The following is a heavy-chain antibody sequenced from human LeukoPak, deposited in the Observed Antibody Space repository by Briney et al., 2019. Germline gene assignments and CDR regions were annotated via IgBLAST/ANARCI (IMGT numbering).Heavy chain of an antibody. Sequence: QPGGSLRLSCAASGFTFSGSAMHWVRPASGRGLEWVCRIRSKANSYATAYAASVKGRFTISRDDSKNTAYLQMNSLKTEDTAVYYCTRTAAGAFDYWGQGTLVTVSS. CDR1: GFTFSGSA. V-gene: IGHV3-73*01. J-gene: IGHJ4*02. D-gene: IGHD6-13*01. CDR2: IRSKANSYAT. CDR3: TRTAAGAFDY.